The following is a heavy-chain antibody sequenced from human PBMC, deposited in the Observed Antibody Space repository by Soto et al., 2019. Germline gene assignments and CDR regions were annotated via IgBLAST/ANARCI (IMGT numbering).Heavy chain of an antibody. J-gene: IGHJ4*02. CDR2: ISSDGKDK. CDR1: GFTFSSYA. Sequence: QVQLVEPGGGVVQPGRSLRLSCAASGFTFSSYAIHWVRQAPGKGLEWVAVISSDGKDKYSADSMKGRFAISRDNSKNTLYLQMNSLRAEDTAVYYCAKDSGRGSADYYFDYWGQGTLVTVSS. D-gene: IGHD3-10*01. CDR3: AKDSGRGSADYYFDY. V-gene: IGHV3-30*18.